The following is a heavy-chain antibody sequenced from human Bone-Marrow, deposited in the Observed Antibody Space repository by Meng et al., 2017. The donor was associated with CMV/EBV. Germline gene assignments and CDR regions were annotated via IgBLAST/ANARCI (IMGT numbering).Heavy chain of an antibody. CDR2: MNPNRGNT. CDR3: ARGIPPHIVLMVYAKGRNWFDP. J-gene: IGHJ5*02. CDR1: GYTFSYYD. D-gene: IGHD2-8*01. Sequence: ASVKVSCKASGYTFSYYDIIWVRQASGQGLEWVGWMNPNRGNTAYAQKFQGRVTMTRDTSTSIAYMELSSLRSGDTAVYYCARGIPPHIVLMVYAKGRNWFDPWGQGTLVTVSS. V-gene: IGHV1-8*01.